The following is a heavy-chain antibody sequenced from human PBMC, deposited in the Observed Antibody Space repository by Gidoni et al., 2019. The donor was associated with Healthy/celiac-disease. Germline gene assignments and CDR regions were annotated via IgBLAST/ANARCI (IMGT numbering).Heavy chain of an antibody. CDR3: ARYGAATTPYFDY. V-gene: IGHV4-31*03. CDR1: GGSISSGGYY. CDR2: IYYSGST. D-gene: IGHD2-15*01. Sequence: QVQLQESGPGLVKPSQTLSLTCTVSGGSISSGGYYLSWIRQHPGKGLEWIGYIYYSGSTYYNPSLKSRVTISVDTSKNQFSLKLSSVTAADTAVYYCARYGAATTPYFDYWGQGTLVTVSS. J-gene: IGHJ4*02.